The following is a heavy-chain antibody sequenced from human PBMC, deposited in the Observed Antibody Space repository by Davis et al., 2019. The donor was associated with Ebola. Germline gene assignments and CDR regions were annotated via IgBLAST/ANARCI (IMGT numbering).Heavy chain of an antibody. V-gene: IGHV3-11*01. CDR2: ISSSGTTI. Sequence: GGSLRLSCAASGFALSSHAMSWIRQAPGKGLESVSYISSSGTTIYYADSVKGRFTISRDNAKNSLYLQMNSLRAEDTAVYYCASFPYMGGFLDYWGQGTLVTVSS. D-gene: IGHD3-16*01. J-gene: IGHJ4*02. CDR3: ASFPYMGGFLDY. CDR1: GFALSSHA.